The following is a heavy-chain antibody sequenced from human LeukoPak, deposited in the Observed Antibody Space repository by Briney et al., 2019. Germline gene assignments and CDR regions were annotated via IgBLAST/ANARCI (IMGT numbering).Heavy chain of an antibody. Sequence: SETLSLTCTVSGGSISSGSYYWSWIRQPAGEGLEWIGRIHTSGSTNYNPSLKSRVTISVDTSKNQFSLKLSSVTAADTAVYYCARDNPCTNGVCYTEDNWFDPWGQGTLVTVSS. J-gene: IGHJ5*02. CDR2: IHTSGST. CDR1: GGSISSGSYY. V-gene: IGHV4-61*02. D-gene: IGHD2-8*01. CDR3: ARDNPCTNGVCYTEDNWFDP.